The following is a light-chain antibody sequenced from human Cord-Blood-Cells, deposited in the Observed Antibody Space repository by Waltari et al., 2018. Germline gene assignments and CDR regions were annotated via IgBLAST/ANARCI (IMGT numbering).Light chain of an antibody. CDR3: AAWDDSLSGVV. CDR1: SSNIGSNC. J-gene: IGLJ2*01. CDR2: RNN. V-gene: IGLV1-47*01. Sequence: QSVLTQPPSASGTPGQRVTISCSGSSSNIGSNCVYWYQQLPGTAPKLLIYRNNQRPSGVPDRCSGSKSGTAASLASSGRRSEDEADYYCAAWDDSLSGVVFGGGTKLTVL.